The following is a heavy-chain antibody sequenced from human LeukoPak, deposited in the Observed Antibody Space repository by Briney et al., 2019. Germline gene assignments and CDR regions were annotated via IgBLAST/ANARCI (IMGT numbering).Heavy chain of an antibody. CDR3: AGASAAAPDYFDY. J-gene: IGHJ4*02. Sequence: GGSLRLSCAASGFTFSSYAISWVRQAPGQGLEWMGRIIPILGIANYAQKFQGRVTITADKSTSTAYMELSSLRSEDTAVYYCAGASAAAPDYFDYWGQGTLVTVSS. CDR1: GFTFSSYA. CDR2: IIPILGIA. V-gene: IGHV1-69*04. D-gene: IGHD6-13*01.